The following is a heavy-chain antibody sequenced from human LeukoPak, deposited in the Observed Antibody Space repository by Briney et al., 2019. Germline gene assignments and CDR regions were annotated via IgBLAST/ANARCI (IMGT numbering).Heavy chain of an antibody. J-gene: IGHJ4*02. D-gene: IGHD6-19*01. Sequence: ASVKVSCKASGYTFTSYGISWVRQAPGQGLEWMGWISAYNGNTNYAQKLQGGVTMTTDTSTSTAYMELRSLRSDDTAVYYCAMLSVTVAGPYYFDYWGQGTLVTVSS. CDR2: ISAYNGNT. CDR1: GYTFTSYG. CDR3: AMLSVTVAGPYYFDY. V-gene: IGHV1-18*01.